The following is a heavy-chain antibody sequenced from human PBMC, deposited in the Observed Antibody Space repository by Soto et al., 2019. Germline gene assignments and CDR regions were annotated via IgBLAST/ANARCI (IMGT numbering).Heavy chain of an antibody. CDR2: IYYNGNT. CDR1: GGSITNPTYH. CDR3: GAEYSSAWYW. V-gene: IGHV4-39*02. D-gene: IGHD6-19*01. J-gene: IGHJ4*01. Sequence: QLQLQESGPGLVKPSETLSLTCSVSGGSITNPTYHWAWSRQPPGRGLEWIGSIYYNGNTYYSPSLKTRVTISVDTSRNHFSLKLTSVTAADTAFYYCGAEYSSAWYWWGHGALVTVSS.